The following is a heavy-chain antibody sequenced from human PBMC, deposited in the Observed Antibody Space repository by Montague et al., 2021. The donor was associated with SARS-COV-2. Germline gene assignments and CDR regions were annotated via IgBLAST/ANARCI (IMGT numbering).Heavy chain of an antibody. CDR1: GASISSSENS. CDR3: ARHVTFGGVVVALDY. V-gene: IGHV4-39*01. D-gene: IGHD3-16*02. CDR2: IFYSGTT. Sequence: SETLSLTCTVSGASISSSENSWGWFRQSPGKGLEWFGSIFYSGTTYFNPSLRSRIAISVGTSKNQFSLKVTSVTAADTAVYYCARHVTFGGVVVALDYWGQGHLVSVSS. J-gene: IGHJ4*02.